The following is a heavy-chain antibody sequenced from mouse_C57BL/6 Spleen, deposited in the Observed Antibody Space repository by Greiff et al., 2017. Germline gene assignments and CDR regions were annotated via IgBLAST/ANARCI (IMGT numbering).Heavy chain of an antibody. CDR2: INPNNGGT. V-gene: IGHV1-18*01. Sequence: VQLQQSGPELVKPGASVKIPCKASGYTFTDYNMDWVKQSHGKSLEWIGDINPNNGGTIYNQKFKGKATLTVDKSSSTAYMELRSLTSEDTAVYYCARSRGNYLYYARDYWGQGTSVTVSS. CDR3: ARSRGNYLYYARDY. D-gene: IGHD2-1*01. CDR1: GYTFTDYN. J-gene: IGHJ4*01.